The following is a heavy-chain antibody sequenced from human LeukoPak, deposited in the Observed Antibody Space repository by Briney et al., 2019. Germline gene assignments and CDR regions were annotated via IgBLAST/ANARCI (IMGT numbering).Heavy chain of an antibody. CDR1: GFTVSTSY. CDR3: ARYVTGWSSAFDM. J-gene: IGHJ3*02. D-gene: IGHD6-19*01. CDR2: IYSGGST. Sequence: GGSLRLSCAASGFTVSTSYMSWVRQAPGKGLEWVSLIYSGGSTYYPDSVRGRFTISGDNSQNTLHLQMNSLRAEDTAIYYCARYVTGWSSAFDMWGQGTMVTVSS. V-gene: IGHV3-66*01.